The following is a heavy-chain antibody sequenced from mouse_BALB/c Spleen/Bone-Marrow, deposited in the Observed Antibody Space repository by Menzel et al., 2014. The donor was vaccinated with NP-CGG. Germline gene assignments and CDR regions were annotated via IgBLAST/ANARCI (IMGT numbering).Heavy chain of an antibody. CDR1: GFSLTSYG. CDR3: ARGSYYEGAMDY. Sequence: QVQLKESGPGLVAPSQSLSITCTVSGFSLTSYGVHWVRQPPGKVLEWLGVIWAGGSTNYNSALMSRLSISKDNSKSQVFLKMNSLQTDATAMYYCARGSYYEGAMDYWGQGTSVTVSS. D-gene: IGHD1-1*01. CDR2: IWAGGST. J-gene: IGHJ4*01. V-gene: IGHV2-9*02.